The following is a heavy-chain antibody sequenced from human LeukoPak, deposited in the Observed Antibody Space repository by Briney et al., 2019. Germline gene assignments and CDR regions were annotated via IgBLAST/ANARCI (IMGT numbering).Heavy chain of an antibody. CDR3: ARAALPQTEGYSSSWSFDY. V-gene: IGHV3-21*01. J-gene: IGHJ4*02. Sequence: GGSLRLSCAASGFTFSSYSMNWVRQAPGKGLEWVSSISSSSSYIYYADSVRGRFTISRDNAKNSLYLQMNSLRAEDTAVYYCARAALPQTEGYSSSWSFDYWGQGTLVTVSS. CDR1: GFTFSSYS. CDR2: ISSSSSYI. D-gene: IGHD6-13*01.